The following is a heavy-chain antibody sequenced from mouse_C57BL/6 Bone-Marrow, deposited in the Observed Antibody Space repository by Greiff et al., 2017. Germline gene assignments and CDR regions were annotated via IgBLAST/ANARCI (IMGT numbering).Heavy chain of an antibody. CDR2: MYPRDGST. D-gene: IGHD1-1*01. V-gene: IGHV1-85*01. CDR3: ARLEFDGSSGDWYFDV. J-gene: IGHJ1*03. CDR1: GYTFPSYD. Sequence: QVQLQQSGPELVKPGASVKLSCKASGYTFPSYDINWVKQRPGQGLVWIGWMYPRDGSTKYNEKFQGKATLTVDSSSSTAYMELHSLTSEDSAVYFCARLEFDGSSGDWYFDVWGTGTTVTVSS.